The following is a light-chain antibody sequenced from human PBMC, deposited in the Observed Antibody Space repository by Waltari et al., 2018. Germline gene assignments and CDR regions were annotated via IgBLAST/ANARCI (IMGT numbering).Light chain of an antibody. CDR3: CSYAGNYIWV. J-gene: IGLJ3*02. CDR2: DVS. Sequence: QSALTQPASVSGSPGQSVTISCTGASSDIGRYDIVSWYQQHPGNAPKLMICDVSKRPSVVSDRFSGSKSGETASLTISGLQFEDEADYYCCSYAGNYIWVFGGGTRLTVL. CDR1: SSDIGRYDI. V-gene: IGLV2-23*02.